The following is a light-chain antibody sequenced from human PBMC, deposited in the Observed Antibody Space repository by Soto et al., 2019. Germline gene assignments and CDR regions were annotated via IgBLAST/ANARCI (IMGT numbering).Light chain of an antibody. Sequence: EIVMTQSPATLSVSPVERATLSFRASQSVNSNLAWYQQQPGQAPRLFIYDASTRATGVPARFSGSGSGTEFTLTISSLQSEDFAVYYCQQYNNWPTWTFGQGTKVDI. CDR2: DAS. J-gene: IGKJ1*01. CDR1: QSVNSN. V-gene: IGKV3-15*01. CDR3: QQYNNWPTWT.